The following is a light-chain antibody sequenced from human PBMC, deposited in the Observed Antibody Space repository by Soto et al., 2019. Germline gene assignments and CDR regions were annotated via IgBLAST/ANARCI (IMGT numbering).Light chain of an antibody. J-gene: IGLJ2*01. Sequence: QSVLAQPSSVSGSPGQSITISCTGTSTDVGGYNYVSWYQHHPGKGPKLIIYEVNNRPSGVSDRFSGSKSGNKASLTISNLEAEDESDYYCSSYTLTATLFGGGTK. CDR3: SSYTLTATL. V-gene: IGLV2-14*01. CDR2: EVN. CDR1: STDVGGYNY.